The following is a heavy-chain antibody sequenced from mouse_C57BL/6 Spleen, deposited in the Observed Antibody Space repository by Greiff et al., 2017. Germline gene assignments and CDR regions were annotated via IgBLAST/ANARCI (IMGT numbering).Heavy chain of an antibody. CDR3: ARGDLLWSAGAWFAY. V-gene: IGHV1-61*01. CDR2: IYPSDSET. Sequence: QVQLQQPGAELVRPGSSVKLSCKASGYTFTSYWMDWVKQRPGQGLEWIGNIYPSDSETHYNHKFKDKATLTVDKSSSTAYMQLSSLISEDSAVXYCARGDLLWSAGAWFAYWGQGTLVTVSA. J-gene: IGHJ3*01. CDR1: GYTFTSYW. D-gene: IGHD2-1*01.